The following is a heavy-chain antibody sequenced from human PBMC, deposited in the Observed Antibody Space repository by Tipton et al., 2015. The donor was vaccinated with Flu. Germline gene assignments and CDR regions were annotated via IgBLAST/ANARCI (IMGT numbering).Heavy chain of an antibody. V-gene: IGHV4-39*07. D-gene: IGHD3-22*01. CDR1: GGSISSSSYY. Sequence: TLSLTCTVSGGSISSSSYYWGWIRQPPGKGLEWIGSIYYSGSTYYNPSLKSRVTISVDTSKNQFSLKLSSVTAADTAVYYCARDGGVVSGYYYDSSGLNYGGQGTLVTVSS. CDR2: IYYSGST. CDR3: ARDGGVVSGYYYDSSGLNY. J-gene: IGHJ4*02.